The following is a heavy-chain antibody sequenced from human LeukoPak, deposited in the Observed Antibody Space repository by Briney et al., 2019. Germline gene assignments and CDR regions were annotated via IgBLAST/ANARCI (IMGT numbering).Heavy chain of an antibody. CDR1: GYSFTSHW. J-gene: IGHJ6*02. Sequence: GESLKISCKGSGYSFTSHWIGWVRQMPGKGLEWMGVVYPGDSYTNYSPSFQGHVTISADKSISTAYLQWSSLKASDTAMYYCARHYGTTYYYYGMDVWGQGTTVTVSS. CDR3: ARHYGTTYYYYGMDV. V-gene: IGHV5-51*01. D-gene: IGHD1-14*01. CDR2: VYPGDSYT.